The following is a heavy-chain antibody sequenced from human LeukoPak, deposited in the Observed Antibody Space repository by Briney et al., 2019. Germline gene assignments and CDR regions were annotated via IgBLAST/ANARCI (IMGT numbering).Heavy chain of an antibody. D-gene: IGHD3-9*01. CDR2: IRYDGSNK. V-gene: IGHV3-30*02. Sequence: GGSLRLSCAASGFTFSSYGMHWVRQAPGKGLEWVAFIRYDGSNKYYADSVKGRFTISRDNSKNTLYLQMNSLRAEDTAVYYCARDEIITIFWSGVLDYWGQGTLVTVSS. CDR3: ARDEIITIFWSGVLDY. CDR1: GFTFSSYG. J-gene: IGHJ4*02.